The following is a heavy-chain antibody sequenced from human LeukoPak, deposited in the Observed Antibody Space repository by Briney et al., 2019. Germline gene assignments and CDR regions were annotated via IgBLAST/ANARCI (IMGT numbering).Heavy chain of an antibody. Sequence: ESGPTLVNPTQTLTLTCTFSGFSLTTNGVGVGWIRQPPGKALEWLSLIYWDDDKRYSPSLQSRLTITKDTSKNQVVLKMTNVDPVDTATYFCAHSRTGTGRRAFDFWGQGTMVTVSS. CDR2: IYWDDDK. CDR3: AHSRTGTGRRAFDF. CDR1: GFSLTTNGVG. J-gene: IGHJ3*01. D-gene: IGHD1-1*01. V-gene: IGHV2-5*02.